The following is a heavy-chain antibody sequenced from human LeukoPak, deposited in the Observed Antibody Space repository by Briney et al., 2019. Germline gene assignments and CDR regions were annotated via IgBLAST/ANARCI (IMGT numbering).Heavy chain of an antibody. CDR2: ISSSSSYI. J-gene: IGHJ4*02. V-gene: IGHV3-21*01. Sequence: GGSLRLSCAASGFTFSSYSMNWVRQAPGKGLEWVSSISSSSSYIYYADSVKGRFTISRDNAKNSLYLQMNSLRAEDTAVYYCARYDIGSWTTTRRKVDYWGQGTLVTVSS. CDR1: GFTFSSYS. CDR3: ARYDIGSWTTTRRKVDY. D-gene: IGHD3-9*01.